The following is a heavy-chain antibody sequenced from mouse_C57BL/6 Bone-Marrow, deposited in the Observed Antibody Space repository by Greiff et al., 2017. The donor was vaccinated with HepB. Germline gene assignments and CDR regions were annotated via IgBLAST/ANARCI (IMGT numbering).Heavy chain of an antibody. CDR1: GYTFTSYG. CDR2: IYPRSGNT. CDR3: AGNDYGGFDY. J-gene: IGHJ3*01. Sequence: QVQLKQSGAELVRPGASVKLSCKASGYTFTSYGISWVKQRTGQGLEWIGEIYPRSGNTYYNEKFKGKATLTADKSSSTAYMELRSLTSEDSAVYCSAGNDYGGFDYWGQGTLVTVSA. D-gene: IGHD2-4*01. V-gene: IGHV1-81*01.